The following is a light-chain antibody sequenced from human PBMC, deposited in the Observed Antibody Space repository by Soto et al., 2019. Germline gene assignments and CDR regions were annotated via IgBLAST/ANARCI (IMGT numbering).Light chain of an antibody. V-gene: IGLV2-8*01. Sequence: QSALTQPPSASGSPGQSVTISCTGTSNDIGAYNYVSWYHQHPGKAPKLLIYEVFRRPSGVPDRFSGSRSGNTASLTVSGLQPEDEADYYCSSYAGRETGVFGTGTKVTVL. CDR3: SSYAGRETGV. CDR2: EVF. CDR1: SNDIGAYNY. J-gene: IGLJ1*01.